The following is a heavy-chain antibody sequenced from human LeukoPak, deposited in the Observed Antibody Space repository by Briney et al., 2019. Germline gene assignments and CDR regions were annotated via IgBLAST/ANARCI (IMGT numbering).Heavy chain of an antibody. CDR3: ARFAAGGSYYYYMDV. CDR1: GFTFSTYT. D-gene: IGHD6-25*01. V-gene: IGHV3-48*01. CDR2: IGTSSSTI. Sequence: GGSLRLSCAASGFTFSTYTMNWVRQPPGKGLEWVSDIGTSSSTIYYADSVKGRFTISRDNAKNSLYLQMNSLRADDTAVYYCARFAAGGSYYYYMDVWGKGTTVTVSS. J-gene: IGHJ6*03.